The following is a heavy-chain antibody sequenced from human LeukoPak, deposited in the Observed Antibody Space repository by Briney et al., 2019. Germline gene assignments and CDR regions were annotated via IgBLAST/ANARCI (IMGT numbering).Heavy chain of an antibody. CDR2: IVVGSGNR. Sequence: SVKITCKASAFTFTSSDLHRVRQPRGQRLEWLGWIVVGSGNRNYAQKFQERVTISRDMSTSTAYMERRSLRSEGTGVYYWAALRRDSYNLPYYFDYWGQGTLVTVSS. CDR1: AFTFTSSD. V-gene: IGHV1-58*01. D-gene: IGHD5-24*01. CDR3: AALRRDSYNLPYYFDY. J-gene: IGHJ4*02.